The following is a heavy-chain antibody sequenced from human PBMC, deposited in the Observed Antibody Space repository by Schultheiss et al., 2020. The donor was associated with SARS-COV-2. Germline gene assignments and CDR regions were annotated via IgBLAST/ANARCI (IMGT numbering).Heavy chain of an antibody. D-gene: IGHD6-19*01. V-gene: IGHV4-38-2*02. Sequence: SETLSLTCTVSGYSISSGYYWGWIRQPPGKGLEWIGYIYYSGSTNYNPSLKSRVTMSVDTSKNQFSLKLSSVTAADTAVYYCARGAVRSMDVWGQGTTVTVSS. J-gene: IGHJ6*02. CDR3: ARGAVRSMDV. CDR2: IYYSGST. CDR1: GYSISSGYY.